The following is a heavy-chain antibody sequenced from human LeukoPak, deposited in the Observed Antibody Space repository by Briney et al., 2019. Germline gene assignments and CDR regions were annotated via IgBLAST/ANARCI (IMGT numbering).Heavy chain of an antibody. J-gene: IGHJ4*02. CDR3: ARSAGGTVDY. CDR1: GDSVASNNDA. D-gene: IGHD6-13*01. Sequence: SQTLSLTCAISGDSVASNNDAWNWIRQSPSRGLEWLGRTYYRSKWYNDYAVSVKGRITINPDTSRNQFSLHLNSVTPEDSAVCYCARSAGGTVDYWGQGALVTVSS. V-gene: IGHV6-1*01. CDR2: TYYRSKWYN.